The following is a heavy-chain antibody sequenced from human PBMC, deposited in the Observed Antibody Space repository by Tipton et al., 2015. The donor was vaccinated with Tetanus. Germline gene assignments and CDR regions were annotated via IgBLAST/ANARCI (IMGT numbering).Heavy chain of an antibody. Sequence: LRLSCAVYGGTFNNYFWTWIRQPPGKGLEWIGEINYDGSTNYSPSLKSRVTLSLDTAKKQVSLKLSSVTAADTAVYYCARGDYYGSGTYDVWGQGTTVTVPS. CDR2: INYDGST. D-gene: IGHD3-10*01. CDR3: ARGDYYGSGTYDV. J-gene: IGHJ6*02. V-gene: IGHV4-34*01. CDR1: GGTFNNYF.